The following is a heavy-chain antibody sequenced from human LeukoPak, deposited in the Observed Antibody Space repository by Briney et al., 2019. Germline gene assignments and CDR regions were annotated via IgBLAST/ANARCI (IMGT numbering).Heavy chain of an antibody. CDR1: GFTFSSYV. CDR2: ISYDGSNE. J-gene: IGHJ6*03. CDR3: AKNLRLESYYYYYMDV. D-gene: IGHD3-3*01. V-gene: IGHV3-30*04. Sequence: GGSLRLSCAASGFTFSSYVMHWVRQAPGKGLEWVAIISYDGSNEYYADSVKGRFTISRDNSKNTLYLQMNSLRAEDTAVYYCAKNLRLESYYYYYMDVWGKGTTVTVSS.